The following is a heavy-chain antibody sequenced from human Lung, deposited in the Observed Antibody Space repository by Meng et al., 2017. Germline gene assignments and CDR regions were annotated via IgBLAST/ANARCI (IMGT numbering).Heavy chain of an antibody. D-gene: IGHD4-11*01. CDR1: GGSFSDYY. Sequence: QGQLQQWGAGLLKPSETLSLTCVVSGGSFSDYYWSWIRQPPGKGLEWIGEINHSGSTNYNPSLESRATISVDTSQNNLSLKLNSVTAADSAVYYCARGPTTMAHDFDYWGQGTLVTVSS. CDR2: INHSGST. J-gene: IGHJ4*02. V-gene: IGHV4-34*01. CDR3: ARGPTTMAHDFDY.